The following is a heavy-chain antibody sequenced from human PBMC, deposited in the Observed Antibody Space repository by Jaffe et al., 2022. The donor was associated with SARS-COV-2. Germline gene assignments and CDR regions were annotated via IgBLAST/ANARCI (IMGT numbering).Heavy chain of an antibody. CDR1: GGSISSNY. CDR2: IYYSGST. J-gene: IGHJ1*01. V-gene: IGHV4-59*01. CDR3: ARVDSSGWGYFQY. D-gene: IGHD6-19*01. Sequence: QVQLQESGPGLVKPSETLSLTCIVSGGSISSNYWSWIRQPPGKGLEWIGYIYYSGSTNYNPSLQSRVTISVDRSNNQVSLKLTSVTAADTAVYHCARVDSSGWGYFQYWGQGTLVTVSS.